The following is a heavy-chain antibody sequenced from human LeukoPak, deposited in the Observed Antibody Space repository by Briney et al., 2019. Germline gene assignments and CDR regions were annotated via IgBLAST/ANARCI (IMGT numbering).Heavy chain of an antibody. J-gene: IGHJ4*02. D-gene: IGHD5-18*01. CDR1: GFTFSSYA. CDR3: AKEHSISNTAMVTDYFDY. Sequence: GGSLRLSCAASGFTFSSYAMSWVRQAPGKGLEWVAAISGSGGSTYYADSVKGRFTISRDNSKNTLYLQMNSLRAEDTAVYYCAKEHSISNTAMVTDYFDYRGQGTLVTVSS. V-gene: IGHV3-23*01. CDR2: ISGSGGST.